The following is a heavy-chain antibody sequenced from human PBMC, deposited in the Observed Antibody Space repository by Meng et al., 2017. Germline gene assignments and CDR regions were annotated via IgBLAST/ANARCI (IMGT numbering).Heavy chain of an antibody. J-gene: IGHJ5*02. V-gene: IGHV4-61*02. Sequence: SETLSLTCTVSGGSISSGSYYWSWIRQPAGKGLEWIGRIYTSGSTNYNPSLKSRVTISVDTSKNQFSLKLSSVTAADTAVYYCARDSLYYGGYRWGQGTLVTVSS. D-gene: IGHD4-23*01. CDR1: GGSISSGSYY. CDR2: IYTSGST. CDR3: ARDSLYYGGYR.